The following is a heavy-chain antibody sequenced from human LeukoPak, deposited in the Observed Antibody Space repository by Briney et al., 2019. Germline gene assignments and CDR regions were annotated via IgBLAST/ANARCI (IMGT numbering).Heavy chain of an antibody. J-gene: IGHJ6*03. Sequence: SETLSLTCTVSGGSISSYYWSWIRQPPGKGLEWIGYIYYSGSASYNPSLKSRVTISVDTSKNQFSLKVRSVTAADTAVYYCARDQYSSGWYYYYYYYMDVWGKGTTVTVSS. CDR1: GGSISSYY. V-gene: IGHV4-59*01. D-gene: IGHD6-19*01. CDR2: IYYSGSA. CDR3: ARDQYSSGWYYYYYYYMDV.